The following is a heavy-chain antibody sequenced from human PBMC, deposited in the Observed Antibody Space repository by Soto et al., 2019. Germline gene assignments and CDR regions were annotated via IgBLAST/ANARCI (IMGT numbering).Heavy chain of an antibody. CDR1: GFTFSSYS. V-gene: IGHV3-48*02. J-gene: IGHJ5*02. Sequence: EVQLVESGGGLVQPGGSLRLSCAASGFTFSSYSMNWVRQAPGKGLEWVSYISSSSSTIYYADSVKGRFTISRDNAKNSLYLQMNSLRDEDTAVYYCARVLPFDDIFTGYDWFDPWGQGTLVTVSS. CDR3: ARVLPFDDIFTGYDWFDP. D-gene: IGHD3-9*01. CDR2: ISSSSSTI.